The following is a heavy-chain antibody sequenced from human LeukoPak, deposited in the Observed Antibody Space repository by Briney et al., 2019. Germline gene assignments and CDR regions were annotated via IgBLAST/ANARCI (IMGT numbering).Heavy chain of an antibody. CDR3: AKVALNHYVWGSDRSPLGY. J-gene: IGHJ4*02. D-gene: IGHD3-16*02. Sequence: GGSLRLSCAASGFTFSNYAMNWVRQAPGKGLEWVSGISYSGGSTYYADSVKGRFTISRDNSKNTLFLQVNSLRAEDTAVYYCAKVALNHYVWGSDRSPLGYWGQGTLVTVSS. CDR1: GFTFSNYA. CDR2: ISYSGGST. V-gene: IGHV3-23*01.